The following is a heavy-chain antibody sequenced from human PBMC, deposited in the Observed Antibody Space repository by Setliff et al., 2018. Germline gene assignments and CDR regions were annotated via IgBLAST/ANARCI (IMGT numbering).Heavy chain of an antibody. CDR1: GGSISSYY. V-gene: IGHV4-4*08. D-gene: IGHD1-26*01. Sequence: SETLSLTCTVSGGSISSYYWSWIRQPPGKGLEWIGYIYTSGSTNYNPSLKSRVTISVDTSKNQFSLKLSSVTAADTAVYYCARESIGRGHWFDPWGQGTLVTVSS. J-gene: IGHJ5*02. CDR3: ARESIGRGHWFDP. CDR2: IYTSGST.